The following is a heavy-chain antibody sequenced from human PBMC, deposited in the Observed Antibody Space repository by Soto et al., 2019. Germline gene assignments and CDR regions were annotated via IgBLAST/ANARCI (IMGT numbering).Heavy chain of an antibody. V-gene: IGHV3-15*01. CDR1: GFNLSHPW. CDR3: TTGIYYDLLTGYHDVDY. D-gene: IGHD3-9*01. J-gene: IGHJ4*02. CDR2: IKSETDGGTA. Sequence: WVSLRLSCAASGFNLSHPWMTWVRQAAGKGLEWVGRIKSETDGGTADYAAHVKGRITISRDDSKNTVYLQMNSLKTEDTAVYYCTTGIYYDLLTGYHDVDYWGKGTLVTVSS.